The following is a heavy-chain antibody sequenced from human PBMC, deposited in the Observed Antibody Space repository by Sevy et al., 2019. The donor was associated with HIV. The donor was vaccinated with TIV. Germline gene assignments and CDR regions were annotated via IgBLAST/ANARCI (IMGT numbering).Heavy chain of an antibody. J-gene: IGHJ3*02. Sequence: ASVKVSCKASGGTFSSYAISWVRQAPGQGLEWMGGIIPIFGTANYAQKFQGRVTITADESTSTAYMELSSLRSEDTAVYYCARDGSLYYDSGSYSQGDAFDIWGQGTMVTVSS. CDR2: IIPIFGTA. CDR3: ARDGSLYYDSGSYSQGDAFDI. D-gene: IGHD3-10*01. CDR1: GGTFSSYA. V-gene: IGHV1-69*13.